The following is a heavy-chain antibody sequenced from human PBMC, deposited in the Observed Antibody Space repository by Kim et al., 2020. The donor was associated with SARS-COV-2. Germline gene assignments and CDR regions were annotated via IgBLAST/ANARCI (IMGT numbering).Heavy chain of an antibody. CDR1: GLTFSSYA. D-gene: IGHD4-17*01. CDR2: ISGSGGST. Sequence: GGSLRLSCAASGLTFSSYAMSWFRQAPGKGLEWVSAISGSGGSTYYADSVKGRFTISRDNSKNTLYLQMNSLRAEDTAVYYCAKEPTVTTYFYCWGQGTLVTVS. J-gene: IGHJ4*02. V-gene: IGHV3-23*01. CDR3: AKEPTVTTYFYC.